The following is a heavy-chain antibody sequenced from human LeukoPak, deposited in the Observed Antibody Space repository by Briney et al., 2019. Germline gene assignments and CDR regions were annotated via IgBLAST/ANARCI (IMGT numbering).Heavy chain of an antibody. CDR1: GFSFSRYA. CDR3: ARHEGGVVIPLFDI. Sequence: ESLRLSCAASGFSFSRYAMSWVRQTPGQGLEWIGSIYYSGSTYYNPSLKSRVTISVDTSKNQFSLKLSSVTAADTAVYYCARHEGGVVIPLFDIWGQGTMVTVSS. J-gene: IGHJ3*02. CDR2: IYYSGST. V-gene: IGHV4-39*01. D-gene: IGHD3-3*01.